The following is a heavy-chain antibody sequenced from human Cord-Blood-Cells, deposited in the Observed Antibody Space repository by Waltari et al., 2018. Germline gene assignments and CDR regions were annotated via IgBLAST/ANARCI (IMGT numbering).Heavy chain of an antibody. CDR2: INHSGST. CDR3: ARGNSGSYYWFDP. D-gene: IGHD1-26*01. CDR1: GGSFSGYY. J-gene: IGHJ5*02. V-gene: IGHV4-34*01. Sequence: QVQLQQWGAGLLKPSETLSLTCAVYGGSFSGYYWSWIRQPPGKGLEWIGEINHSGSTNYSPSLKSRVTISVDTSKNQFSLKLSSVTAADTAVYYCARGNSGSYYWFDPWGQGTLVTVSS.